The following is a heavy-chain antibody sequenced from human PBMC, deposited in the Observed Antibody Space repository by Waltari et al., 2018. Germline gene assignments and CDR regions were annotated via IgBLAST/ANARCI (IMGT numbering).Heavy chain of an antibody. CDR3: ARDARYFDWIDAFDI. D-gene: IGHD3-9*01. CDR2: IYHSGST. Sequence: QLQLQESGSGLVKPSQTLSLTCAVSGGSISSGGYSWSWIRQPPGKGLEWIGYIYHSGSTYYNPSLKSRVTISVDRSKNQFSLKLSSVTAADTAVYYCARDARYFDWIDAFDIWGQGTMVTVSS. CDR1: GGSISSGGYS. V-gene: IGHV4-30-2*01. J-gene: IGHJ3*02.